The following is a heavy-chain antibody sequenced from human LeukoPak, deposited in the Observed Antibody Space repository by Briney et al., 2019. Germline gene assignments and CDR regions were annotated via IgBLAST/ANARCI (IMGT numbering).Heavy chain of an antibody. D-gene: IGHD3-16*01. CDR3: ARDDYPYGMDV. J-gene: IGHJ6*02. V-gene: IGHV1-8*01. CDR1: GYTFTNFD. CDR2: MNPRSGST. Sequence: ASVKVSCKASGYTFTNFDINWVRQATGQGLEWMGWMNPRSGSTGYAQKFQGRVTMTRDTSTNTAYMEMSSLRSDGAAVYYCARDDYPYGMDVWGQGTTVTVSS.